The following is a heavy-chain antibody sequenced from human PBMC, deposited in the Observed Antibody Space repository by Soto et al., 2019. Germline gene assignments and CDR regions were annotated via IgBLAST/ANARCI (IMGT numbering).Heavy chain of an antibody. CDR3: AKGATMIVVVRPRFDY. D-gene: IGHD3-22*01. J-gene: IGHJ4*02. V-gene: IGHV3-7*03. CDR1: GFTFSHFW. CDR2: MKPDGSVG. Sequence: GWSLRLSCAASGFTFSHFWMSWLRQTPGKGLEWVALMKPDGSVGHYGDSVEGRFTIFRDNAENSLYLQMSSLRAEDTAVYYCAKGATMIVVVRPRFDYWGQGTLVTVSS.